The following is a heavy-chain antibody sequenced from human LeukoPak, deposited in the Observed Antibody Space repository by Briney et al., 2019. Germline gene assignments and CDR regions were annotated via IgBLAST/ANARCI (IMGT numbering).Heavy chain of an antibody. CDR1: GFIFSSYW. V-gene: IGHV3-7*01. D-gene: IGHD6-13*01. Sequence: PGGSLRLSCAASGFIFSSYWMTWVRQAPGMGLEWVANIRQDGSEKYYVDSVKGRFTISRDNAKNSLYLQMNSLRAEDTAVYYCARDWAAADTFPNYFDYWGQGTLVTVSS. CDR3: ARDWAAADTFPNYFDY. CDR2: IRQDGSEK. J-gene: IGHJ4*02.